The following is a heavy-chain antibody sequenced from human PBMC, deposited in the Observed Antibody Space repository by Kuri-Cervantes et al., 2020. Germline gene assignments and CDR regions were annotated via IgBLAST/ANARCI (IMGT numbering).Heavy chain of an antibody. D-gene: IGHD3-3*01. V-gene: IGHV3-48*01. CDR2: ISSSSSTI. J-gene: IGHJ4*02. Sequence: GGSLRLSCAASGFTFSSYSMNWVRQAPGKGLEWVSYISSSSSTIYYADSVKGRFTISRDNAKNSLYLQMNSLRAEDTAVYYCAKDLEYYDFWSGSLGFDYWGQGTLVTVSS. CDR3: AKDLEYYDFWSGSLGFDY. CDR1: GFTFSSYS.